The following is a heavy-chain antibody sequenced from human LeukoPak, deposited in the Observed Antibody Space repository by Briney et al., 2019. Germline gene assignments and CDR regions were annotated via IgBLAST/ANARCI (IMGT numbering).Heavy chain of an antibody. V-gene: IGHV3-23*01. CDR2: ISGSGGST. J-gene: IGHJ6*02. CDR1: GFTFDDYA. CDR3: AKWWKWELRGTYYYYYGLDV. Sequence: PGRSLRLSCAASGFTFDDYAMNWVRQAPGKGLEWVSCISGSGGSTYYAGSVKGRFTVSRDDSKNTLYLQMNTLRAEDTAVYYCAKWWKWELRGTYYYYYGLDVWGQGTTVTVSS. D-gene: IGHD1-26*01.